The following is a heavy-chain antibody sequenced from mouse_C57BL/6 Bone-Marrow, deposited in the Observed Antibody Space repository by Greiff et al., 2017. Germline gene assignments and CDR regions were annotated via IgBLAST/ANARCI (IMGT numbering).Heavy chain of an antibody. CDR1: GYTFTDYY. Sequence: QVQLQQSGAELVRPGASVKLSCKASGYTFTDYYINWVKQRPGQGLEWIARIYPGSGNTYYNEKFKGKATLTAEKSSSTAYMQLRSLTSADAAVCFCARKRIVADWGQGTLVTVSA. CDR3: ARKRIVAD. J-gene: IGHJ3*01. V-gene: IGHV1-76*01. D-gene: IGHD2-5*01. CDR2: IYPGSGNT.